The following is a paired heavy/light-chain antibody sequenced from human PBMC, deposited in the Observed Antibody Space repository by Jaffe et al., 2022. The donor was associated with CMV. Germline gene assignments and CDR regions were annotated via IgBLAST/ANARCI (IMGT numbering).Light chain of an antibody. CDR1: SSNIGNNY. J-gene: IGLJ3*02. CDR2: END. CDR3: GTWDSSLSANWV. V-gene: IGLV1-51*02. Sequence: QSVLTQPPSVSAAPGQKVTISCSGSSSNIGNNYVSWYQQLPGTAPKLLIYENDKRPSGIPDRFSGSKSGTSATLGITGLQTGDEADYYCGTWDSSLSANWVFGGGTKLTVL.
Heavy chain of an antibody. CDR3: AGGGELSNFDY. CDR2: IYPSGGST. CDR1: GYTFSNYY. J-gene: IGHJ4*02. D-gene: IGHD1-26*01. V-gene: IGHV1-46*01. Sequence: QVQLVQSGAEVKKPGASVKVSCKASGYTFSNYYIHWVRQAPGQGLEWMGIIYPSGGSTNYAQKFQGRVTMTRDTSTSTVYMELRSLRSEDTAVYYCAGGGELSNFDYWGQGTLVTVSS.